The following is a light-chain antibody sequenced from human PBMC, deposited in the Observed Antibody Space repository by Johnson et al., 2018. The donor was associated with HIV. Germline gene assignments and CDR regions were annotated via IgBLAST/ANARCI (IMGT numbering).Light chain of an antibody. CDR3: AAWDDSLNGPYV. J-gene: IGLJ1*01. CDR2: DND. Sequence: QYVLTQPPSVSAAPGQKVDISCSGSSSNIGGDYVSWYQQLPGTAPKLLIYDNDKRPSGVPDRFSGSKSGTSASLAISGLQAEDEADYYCAAWDDSLNGPYVFGTGTKVTVL. V-gene: IGLV1-51*01. CDR1: SSNIGGDY.